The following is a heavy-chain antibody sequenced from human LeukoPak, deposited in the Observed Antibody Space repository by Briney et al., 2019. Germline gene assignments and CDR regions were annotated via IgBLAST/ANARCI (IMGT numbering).Heavy chain of an antibody. D-gene: IGHD2-15*01. CDR3: ARAYCSGGSCYSSRGMFDP. CDR2: IYYSGST. CDR1: GGSISSYY. Sequence: SETLSLTCAVPGGSISSYYWSWIRQPPGKGLEWIGYIYYSGSTNYNPSLKSRVTISVDTSKNQFSLKLSSVTAADTAVYYCARAYCSGGSCYSSRGMFDPWGQGTLVTVSS. V-gene: IGHV4-59*01. J-gene: IGHJ5*02.